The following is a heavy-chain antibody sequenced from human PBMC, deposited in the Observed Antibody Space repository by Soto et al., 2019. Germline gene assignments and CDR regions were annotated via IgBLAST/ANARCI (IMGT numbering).Heavy chain of an antibody. V-gene: IGHV3-13*01. CDR1: GFNFRNDD. J-gene: IGHJ6*02. D-gene: IGHD6-19*01. Sequence: EVQLVESGGGLVQPGGSLRLSCAASGFNFRNDDMLWVRQVKGKGLEWVSAIGSAGDTYYSASVKGRFTISRENTKNFLFLKMNSLRAGDTAVYYWERGGYSIGFYHYAMDVWGQGTAVTVSS. CDR3: ERGGYSIGFYHYAMDV. CDR2: IGSAGDT.